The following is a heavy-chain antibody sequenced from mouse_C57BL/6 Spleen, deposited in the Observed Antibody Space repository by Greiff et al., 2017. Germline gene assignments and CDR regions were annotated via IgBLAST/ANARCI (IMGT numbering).Heavy chain of an antibody. J-gene: IGHJ1*03. CDR1: GFTFSSYA. Sequence: EVKLVESGEGLVKPGGSLKLSCAASGFTFSSYAMSWVRQTPEKRLEWVAYISSGGDYIYYADTVKGRFTISRDNARNTLSLQMSRLKSEDTAMYYCTRDGTTVVANWYFDVGGTGTTVTVSS. CDR3: TRDGTTVVANWYFDV. D-gene: IGHD1-1*01. CDR2: ISSGGDYI. V-gene: IGHV5-9-1*02.